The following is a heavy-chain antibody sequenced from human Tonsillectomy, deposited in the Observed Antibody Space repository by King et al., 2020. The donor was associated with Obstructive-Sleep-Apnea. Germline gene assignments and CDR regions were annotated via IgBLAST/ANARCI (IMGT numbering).Heavy chain of an antibody. Sequence: QLQESVPGLVKPSETLSLICTVSGGSISSYYWSWIRQPPGTGLEWVGYIYHSGSTNYNPSLNSRLNISLDKSKNTFSLNLSSVTAADTAVYYCARERSYDSSGYYRGSHYFDYWGQGILVTVSS. CDR1: GGSISSYY. CDR3: ARERSYDSSGYYRGSHYFDY. D-gene: IGHD3-22*01. V-gene: IGHV4-59*01. CDR2: IYHSGST. J-gene: IGHJ4*02.